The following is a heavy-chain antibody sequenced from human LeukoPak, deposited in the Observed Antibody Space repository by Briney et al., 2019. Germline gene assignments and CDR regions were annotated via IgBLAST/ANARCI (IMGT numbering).Heavy chain of an antibody. J-gene: IGHJ4*02. CDR3: ARTSYGDGGLDY. V-gene: IGHV4-59*08. D-gene: IGHD4-17*01. CDR1: GGSISSYY. Sequence: PSETLSLTCTVSGGSISSYYWSWIRQPPGKGLEWIGYIYYSGSTNYNPSLKSRVTISVDTPKNQFSLKLSSVTAADTAVYYCARTSYGDGGLDYWGQGTLVTVSS. CDR2: IYYSGST.